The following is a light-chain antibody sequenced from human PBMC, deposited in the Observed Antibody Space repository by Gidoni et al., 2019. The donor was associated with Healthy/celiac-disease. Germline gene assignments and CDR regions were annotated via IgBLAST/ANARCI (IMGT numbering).Light chain of an antibody. J-gene: IGLJ2*01. V-gene: IGLV2-14*01. Sequence: QCALTHPASVPGSPGPASPISCTGTSSDVGGYKSVSWYQQHPGKATKLMFYEISNRPSGVSRRFCGSKCGNTASLTISGLPAEDEADYYCSSYTSSSTVFGGGTKLTVL. CDR1: SSDVGGYKS. CDR3: SSYTSSSTV. CDR2: EIS.